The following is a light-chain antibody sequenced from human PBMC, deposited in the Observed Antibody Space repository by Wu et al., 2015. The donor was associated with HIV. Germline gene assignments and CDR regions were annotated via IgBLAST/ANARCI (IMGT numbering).Light chain of an antibody. J-gene: IGKJ2*01. V-gene: IGKV3-11*01. Sequence: EIVMTQSPATLSVSPGERATLSCRASQSVSSNLAWYQQKPGQAPRLLIYDASNRATGIPARFSGSGSGTDFTLTISGLEPEDFAVYYCQQRRYWPLYTFGQGTKLEIK. CDR1: QSVSSN. CDR3: QQRRYWPLYT. CDR2: DAS.